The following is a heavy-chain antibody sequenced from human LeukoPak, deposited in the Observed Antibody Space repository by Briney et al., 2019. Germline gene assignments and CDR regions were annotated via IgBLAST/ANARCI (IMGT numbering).Heavy chain of an antibody. CDR1: GFTFSDYY. Sequence: PGGSLRLFCAASGFTFSDYYMSWIRQAPGKGLEWVSYISSSSSYTNYADSVKGRFTISRDNAKNSLYLQMNSLRAEDTAVYYCASDILTGYRNFQHWGQGTLVTVSS. J-gene: IGHJ1*01. CDR3: ASDILTGYRNFQH. D-gene: IGHD3-9*01. V-gene: IGHV3-11*06. CDR2: ISSSSSYT.